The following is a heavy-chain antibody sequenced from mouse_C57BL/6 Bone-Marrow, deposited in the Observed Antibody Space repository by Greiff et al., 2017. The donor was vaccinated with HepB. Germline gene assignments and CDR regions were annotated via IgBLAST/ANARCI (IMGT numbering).Heavy chain of an antibody. CDR2: IHPNSGST. V-gene: IGHV1-64*01. D-gene: IGHD1-3*01. CDR1: GYTFTSYW. Sequence: QVQLQQPGAELAKPGASVKLSCKASGYTFTSYWMHWVKQRPGQGLEWIGMIHPNSGSTNYNEKFKSKATLTVDKSSSTAYMQLSSLTSEDSAVYYCTRRGNYNYPLAYWGQGTTLSVSA. J-gene: IGHJ2*01. CDR3: TRRGNYNYPLAY.